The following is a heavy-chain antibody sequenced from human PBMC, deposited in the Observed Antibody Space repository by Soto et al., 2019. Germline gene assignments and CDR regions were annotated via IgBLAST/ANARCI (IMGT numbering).Heavy chain of an antibody. CDR3: PRGAGSSGYYFHY. J-gene: IGHJ4*02. V-gene: IGHV4-34*01. D-gene: IGHD3-22*01. Sequence: PSASQYLARAVYGGAFSDYYWSWIRQPPGKGLEWIGEINHSGSTNYNPSLTSRVTISVDRSKNQFSQKLSSVTAADTAVYSCPRGAGSSGYYFHYCGQGTLVTVSS. CDR2: INHSGST. CDR1: GGAFSDYY.